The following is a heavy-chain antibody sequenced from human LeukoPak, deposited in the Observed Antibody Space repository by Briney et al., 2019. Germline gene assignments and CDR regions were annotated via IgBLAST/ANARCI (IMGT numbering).Heavy chain of an antibody. CDR3: AKGMAAAGTDAFDI. CDR1: GFTFDVYA. Sequence: PGRPLRLSCAASGFTFDVYAMHWVRQAPGKGLEWVSGISWNSGTIGYTDSVKGRFTISRDNAKNSLYLQMNSLRAEDTALYYCAKGMAAAGTDAFDIWGQGTMVTVSS. V-gene: IGHV3-9*01. J-gene: IGHJ3*02. CDR2: ISWNSGTI. D-gene: IGHD6-13*01.